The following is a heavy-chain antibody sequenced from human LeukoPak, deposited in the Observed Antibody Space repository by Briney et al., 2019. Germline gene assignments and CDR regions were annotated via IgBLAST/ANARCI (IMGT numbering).Heavy chain of an antibody. CDR3: AKDRASGYYPTFHYGMDV. V-gene: IGHV3-9*01. J-gene: IGHJ6*02. CDR1: GFTFDDYA. CDR2: ISWNSNNI. Sequence: PGGSLRLSCAASGFTFDDYAMRWVRQVPGKGLEWVSGISWNSNNIGYADSVKGRFTISRDNAKNSLHLQMNSLRAEDTALYYCAKDRASGYYPTFHYGMDVWGQGTTVTVSS. D-gene: IGHD3-22*01.